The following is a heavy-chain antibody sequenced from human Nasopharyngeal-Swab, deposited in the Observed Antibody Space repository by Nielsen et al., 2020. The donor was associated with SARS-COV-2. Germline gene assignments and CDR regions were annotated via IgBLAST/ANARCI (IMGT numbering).Heavy chain of an antibody. CDR1: GYTFTSYA. J-gene: IGHJ5*02. D-gene: IGHD3-3*01. CDR3: ARPLTIFGAFGEGLDP. Sequence: ASVKVSCKASGYTFTSYAMHWVRQAPGQRLEWMGWINAGNGNTKYSQKFQGRVTITRDTSASTAYMELSSLRPEDTAVYYCARPLTIFGAFGEGLDPWGQGTLVTVSS. V-gene: IGHV1-3*01. CDR2: INAGNGNT.